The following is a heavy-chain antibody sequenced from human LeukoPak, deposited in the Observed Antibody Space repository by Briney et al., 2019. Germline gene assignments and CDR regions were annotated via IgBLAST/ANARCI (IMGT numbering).Heavy chain of an antibody. D-gene: IGHD3-22*01. CDR3: ARGNRDSSGFYFYYGMDV. V-gene: IGHV3-9*01. CDR2: ISWDSYNI. CDR1: GFTYDDYA. J-gene: IGHJ6*02. Sequence: PGGSLRLSCAASGFTYDDYAMFWVRQAPGKGLEWVSGISWDSYNIGYAASVKGRFTISRDNAKNSLYLQMNSLGPEDTASYYCARGNRDSSGFYFYYGMDVWGQGTTVTVSS.